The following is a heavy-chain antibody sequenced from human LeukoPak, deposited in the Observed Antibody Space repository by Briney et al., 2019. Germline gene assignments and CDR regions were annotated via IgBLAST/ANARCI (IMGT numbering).Heavy chain of an antibody. CDR1: GFTFTTYY. V-gene: IGHV3-7*01. J-gene: IGHJ4*02. CDR3: ARDDYGGLDY. CDR2: INQDGGEK. Sequence: GGSLRLSCAASGFTFTTYYMSWVRQAPGKGLEWVANINQDGGEKNYVDSVKGRFTISRDNAKNSLFLQMNSLRAEDTAVYYCARDDYGGLDYWGQGTLVTVSS. D-gene: IGHD4/OR15-4a*01.